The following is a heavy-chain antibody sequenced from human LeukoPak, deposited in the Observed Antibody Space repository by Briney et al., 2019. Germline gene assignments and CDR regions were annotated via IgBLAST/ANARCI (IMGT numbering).Heavy chain of an antibody. D-gene: IGHD3-16*01. CDR2: ISSSSSYI. CDR1: GFTFSSYS. CDR3: ASMNPDAFDI. V-gene: IGHV3-21*05. Sequence: GGSLRLSCAASGFTFSSYSMTWVRQAPGKGLEWVSYISSSSSYIYYADSVKGRFTISRDNAKNSLYLQMNSLRAEDTAVYYCASMNPDAFDIWGQGTMVTVSS. J-gene: IGHJ3*02.